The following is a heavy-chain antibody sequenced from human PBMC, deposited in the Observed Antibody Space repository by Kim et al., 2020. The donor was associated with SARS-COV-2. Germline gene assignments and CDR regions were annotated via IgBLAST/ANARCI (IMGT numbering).Heavy chain of an antibody. D-gene: IGHD2-21*01. CDR1: GFTFRSYE. CDR3: ARGDAIFNFYYGMDV. V-gene: IGHV3-48*03. Sequence: GGSLRLSCAASGFTFRSYEMTWVRQAPGKGLDWVAYISDIGSTTHYADSVRGRFTISRDDAKGSLYLQMNSLRAEDTAVYYCARGDAIFNFYYGMDVWGRGTTVTVSS. CDR2: ISDIGSTT. J-gene: IGHJ6*02.